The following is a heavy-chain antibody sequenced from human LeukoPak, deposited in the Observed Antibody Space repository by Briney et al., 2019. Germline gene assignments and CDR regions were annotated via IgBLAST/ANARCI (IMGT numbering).Heavy chain of an antibody. CDR3: ARGLPLGHFDY. V-gene: IGHV4-59*01. CDR2: IYYSGST. J-gene: IGHJ4*02. CDR1: GFTFSSFA. D-gene: IGHD3-16*01. Sequence: GSLRLSCAASGFTFSSFAMSWVRQAPGKGLEWIGYIYYSGSTNYNPSLKSRVTISVDTSKNQFSLKLSSVTAADTAVYYCARGLPLGHFDYWGQGTLVTVSS.